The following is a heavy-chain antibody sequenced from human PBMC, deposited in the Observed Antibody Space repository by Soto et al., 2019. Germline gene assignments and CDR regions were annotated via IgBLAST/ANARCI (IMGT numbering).Heavy chain of an antibody. V-gene: IGHV4-34*01. CDR1: GGSFSGYY. CDR2: INHSGST. D-gene: IGHD3-10*01. CDR3: ARGPYYYGSGSYSRNWFDP. Sequence: PSETLSLTCAVYGGSFSGYYWSWIRQPPGKGLEWIGEINHSGSTNYNPSLKSRVTISVDTSKNQFSLKLSSVTAADTAVYYCARGPYYYGSGSYSRNWFDPWGQGTLVTVSS. J-gene: IGHJ5*02.